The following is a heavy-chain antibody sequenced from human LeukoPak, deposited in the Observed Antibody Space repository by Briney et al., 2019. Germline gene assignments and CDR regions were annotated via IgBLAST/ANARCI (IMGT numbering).Heavy chain of an antibody. J-gene: IGHJ4*02. V-gene: IGHV4-39*01. Sequence: SQTLSLTCTVSGGSISSGSYYWGWIRQPPVKGLEWIGSIYYSGSTYYNPHLKSRVTISVDTSKNRFSLKLSSVTAADTAVYYCARQRDYDSSDYFDYWGQGTLVTVSS. CDR3: ARQRDYDSSDYFDY. D-gene: IGHD3-22*01. CDR1: GGSISSGSYY. CDR2: IYYSGST.